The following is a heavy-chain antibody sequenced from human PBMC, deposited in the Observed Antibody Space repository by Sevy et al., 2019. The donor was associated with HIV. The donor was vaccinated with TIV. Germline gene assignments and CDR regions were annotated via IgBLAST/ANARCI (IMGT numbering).Heavy chain of an antibody. J-gene: IGHJ4*02. D-gene: IGHD1-1*01. CDR1: GFTFSSYR. CDR3: ARAVLEISTWRSDY. V-gene: IGHV3-21*01. CDR2: ISSTSAYI. Sequence: GGSLRLSCAASGFTFSSYRMTWVRQAPGKGLEWVSCISSTSAYINYADSVKGRFTISRDNAKNLQYLQMDSLRAEDTAVYYCARAVLEISTWRSDYWGQVTLVTVSS.